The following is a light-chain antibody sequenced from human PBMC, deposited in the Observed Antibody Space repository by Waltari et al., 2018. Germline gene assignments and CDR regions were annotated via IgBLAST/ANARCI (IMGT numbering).Light chain of an antibody. J-gene: IGKJ2*01. Sequence: EIVMTQSPATLSVSPGETVTLSCRASQSVRTNLGWYQQRPGQPPRLLIYGASTRAIRTPARFSGSGSETEFTLTISSLQSEDVGVYYCQQYNIWAPDTFGQGTKLEIK. CDR3: QQYNIWAPDT. CDR2: GAS. V-gene: IGKV3-15*01. CDR1: QSVRTN.